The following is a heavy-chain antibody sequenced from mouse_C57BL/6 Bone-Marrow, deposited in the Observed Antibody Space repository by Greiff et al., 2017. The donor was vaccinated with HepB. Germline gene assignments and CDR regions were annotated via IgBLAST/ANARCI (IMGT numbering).Heavy chain of an antibody. CDR3: ARRDYYGSRKGWFAY. CDR1: EYEFPSHD. V-gene: IGHV5-2*03. D-gene: IGHD1-1*01. CDR2: INSDGGST. J-gene: IGHJ3*01. Sequence: EVKLVESGGGLVQPGESLKLSCESNEYEFPSHDMSWVRKTPEKRLELVAAINSDGGSTYYPDTMERRFIISRDNTKKTLYLQMSSLRSEDTALYYCARRDYYGSRKGWFAYWGQGTLVTVSA.